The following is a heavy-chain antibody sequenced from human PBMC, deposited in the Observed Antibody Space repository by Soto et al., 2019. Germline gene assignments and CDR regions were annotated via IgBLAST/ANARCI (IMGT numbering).Heavy chain of an antibody. CDR3: ARHGLYYYDSSGPTDY. V-gene: IGHV5-51*01. CDR2: IYPGDSDT. Sequence: GESLKISCKGSGYSFTSYWIGWVGQMPGKGLEWMGVIYPGDSDTRYNPSFQGQVTISADKSISNAYLQWSSLKASDTAMYYCARHGLYYYDSSGPTDYWGQGTLVTVSS. J-gene: IGHJ4*02. CDR1: GYSFTSYW. D-gene: IGHD3-22*01.